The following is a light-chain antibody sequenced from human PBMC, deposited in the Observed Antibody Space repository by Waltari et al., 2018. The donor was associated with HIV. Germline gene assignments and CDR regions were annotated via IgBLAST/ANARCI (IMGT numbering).Light chain of an antibody. CDR2: EDN. V-gene: IGLV6-57*03. CDR3: QSYDSSNQRV. CDR1: SGRIASNS. Sequence: NFMLTQPHSVSESPGKTVTISCTRSSGRIASNSVQWYQQRPGSAPTTVIYEDNQRPAVVPYRFSGSIDSSANSASLTISGLKTEDEADYYCQSYDSSNQRVFGGGTKLTVL. J-gene: IGLJ3*02.